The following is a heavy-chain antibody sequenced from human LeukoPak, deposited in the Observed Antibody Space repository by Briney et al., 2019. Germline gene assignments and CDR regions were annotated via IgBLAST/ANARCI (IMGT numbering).Heavy chain of an antibody. Sequence: ASVKVSCKASGYTFAGYYMHWVRQAPGQGLGRMGWINPNGGGTNYAQKFQGRVTMTRDTSISTAYMELSRLRSDDTAVYYWARDYDGSGSGMDVWGKGTTVTVSS. CDR1: GYTFAGYY. D-gene: IGHD3-22*01. CDR3: ARDYDGSGSGMDV. V-gene: IGHV1-2*02. CDR2: INPNGGGT. J-gene: IGHJ6*04.